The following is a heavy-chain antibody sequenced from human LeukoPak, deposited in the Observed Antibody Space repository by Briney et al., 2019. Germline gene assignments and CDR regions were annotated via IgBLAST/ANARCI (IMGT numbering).Heavy chain of an antibody. D-gene: IGHD2/OR15-2a*01. V-gene: IGHV4-34*01. CDR1: GGSFSGYY. J-gene: IGHJ4*02. CDR2: INHSGST. CDR3: ARGGKFLRTFDY. Sequence: PSETLSLTCTVYGGSFSGYYWSWIRQPPGKGLEWIGEINHSGSTNYNPSLKSRVTISVDTSKNQFSLKLSSVTAADTAVYYCARGGKFLRTFDYWGQGTLVTVSS.